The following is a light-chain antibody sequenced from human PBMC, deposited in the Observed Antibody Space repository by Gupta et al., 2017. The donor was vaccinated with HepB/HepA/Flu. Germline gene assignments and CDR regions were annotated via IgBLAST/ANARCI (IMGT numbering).Light chain of an antibody. Sequence: SSVLTQPPSVSVAPGKTARITCGGNNVGSKSVHWYQQNQGQAPGLCNYYDSDRPSGIPERFSGSNYGKKATLTISRVEEGDEADYFCQVWDSNSDHVVFGGGTKLTVL. J-gene: IGLJ2*01. CDR1: NVGSKS. CDR3: QVWDSNSDHVV. CDR2: YDS. V-gene: IGLV3-21*04.